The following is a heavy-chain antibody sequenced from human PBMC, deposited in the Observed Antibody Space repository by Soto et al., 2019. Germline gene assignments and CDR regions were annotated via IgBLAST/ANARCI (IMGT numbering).Heavy chain of an antibody. Sequence: QVQLVQSGDEMKKPGASVKVSCKASGYIFVNYGIAWVRQAPGQGLGWMGWISPYTGNTHSATKVQGRLTMTTDTSTSTAYMDLGSLTSDDTAVYYCVMVDNYVTPAPQDVWGQGTTVTVSS. J-gene: IGHJ6*02. CDR3: VMVDNYVTPAPQDV. CDR2: ISPYTGNT. CDR1: GYIFVNYG. D-gene: IGHD3-16*01. V-gene: IGHV1-18*01.